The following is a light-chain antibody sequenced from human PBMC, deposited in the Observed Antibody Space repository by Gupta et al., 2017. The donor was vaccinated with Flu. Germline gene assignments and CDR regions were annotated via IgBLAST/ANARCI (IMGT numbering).Light chain of an antibody. J-gene: IGLJ2*01. V-gene: IGLV2-23*01. Sequence: QTALTQTASVSGCPGQSITISCTGTSSDVGSFKLVSWYQHHPCKAPQLMIYEGYKRPSGVSNRFSGSTSGNTASMTISWLQAEDEADYYCCSHAGSNTLVFGGGTTLTVL. CDR3: CSHAGSNTLV. CDR2: EGY. CDR1: SSDVGSFKL.